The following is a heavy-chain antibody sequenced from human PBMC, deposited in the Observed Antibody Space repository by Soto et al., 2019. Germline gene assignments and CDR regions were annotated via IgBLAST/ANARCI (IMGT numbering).Heavy chain of an antibody. D-gene: IGHD2-2*01. J-gene: IGHJ5*02. V-gene: IGHV1-69*06. CDR1: GGTFSSYA. CDR3: ARGRGYCSSTSCLNWFDP. Sequence: ASVKVSCKASGGTFSSYAISWVRQAPGQGLEWMGGIIPIFGTANYAQKFQGRVTITADKSTSTAYMELSSLRSEDTAVYYCARGRGYCSSTSCLNWFDPWGQGTLVTVSS. CDR2: IIPIFGTA.